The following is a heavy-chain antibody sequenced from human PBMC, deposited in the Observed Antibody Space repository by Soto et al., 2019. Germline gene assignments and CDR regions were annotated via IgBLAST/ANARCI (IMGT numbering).Heavy chain of an antibody. D-gene: IGHD4-17*01. J-gene: IGHJ4*02. Sequence: QVQLQESGPGLVKPSGTLSLTCAVSGGSIISTNWWSWVRQPPGKGLEWIGEIHHRGSTNYNPSLKSRVTISVDRSKNQFSLKLSSVTAADTAVYYCARAGYGGNSLDYWGQGTLVTVSS. CDR3: ARAGYGGNSLDY. V-gene: IGHV4-4*02. CDR2: IHHRGST. CDR1: GGSIISTNW.